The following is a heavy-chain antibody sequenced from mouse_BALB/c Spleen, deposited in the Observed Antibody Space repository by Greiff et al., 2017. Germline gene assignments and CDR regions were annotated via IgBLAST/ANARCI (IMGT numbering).Heavy chain of an antibody. V-gene: IGHV2-6-7*01. CDR3: ARLHITTATPYFDY. J-gene: IGHJ2*01. CDR2: IWGDGST. CDR1: GFSLTGYG. D-gene: IGHD1-2*01. Sequence: VQGVESGPGLVAPSQSLSITCTVSGFSLTGYGVNWVRQPPGKGLEWLGMIWGDGSTDYNSALKSRLSISKDNSKSQVFLKMNSLQTDDTARYYCARLHITTATPYFDYWGQGTTLTVSS.